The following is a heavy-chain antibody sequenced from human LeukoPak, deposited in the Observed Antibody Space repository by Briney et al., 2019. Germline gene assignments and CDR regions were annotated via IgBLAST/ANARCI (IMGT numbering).Heavy chain of an antibody. J-gene: IGHJ4*02. CDR2: ISSDSNTI. D-gene: IGHD3/OR15-3a*01. Sequence: GGSLRLSCAASGFTFSTHGMIWVRQAPGKGPEWVSYISSDSNTIQYADSVRGRFTISRDNAKNSLFLQMYSLRPEDTAVYYCARDLVGLDYWGQGTLVTVSS. V-gene: IGHV3-48*01. CDR1: GFTFSTHG. CDR3: ARDLVGLDY.